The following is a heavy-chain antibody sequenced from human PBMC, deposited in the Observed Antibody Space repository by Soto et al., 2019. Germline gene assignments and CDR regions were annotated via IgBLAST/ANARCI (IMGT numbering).Heavy chain of an antibody. CDR2: IYYSGST. CDR3: ARERVELRGNWFDP. J-gene: IGHJ5*02. Sequence: SETLSLTCTVSGDSISSYYWSWIRQPPGKGLEWIGYIYYSGSTYYNPSLKSRVTISVDTSKNQFSLKLSSVTAADTAVYYCARERVELRGNWFDPWGQGTLVTVSS. D-gene: IGHD1-7*01. V-gene: IGHV4-59*12. CDR1: GDSISSYY.